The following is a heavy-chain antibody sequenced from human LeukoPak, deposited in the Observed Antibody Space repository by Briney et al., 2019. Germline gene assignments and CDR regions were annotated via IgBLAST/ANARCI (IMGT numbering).Heavy chain of an antibody. Sequence: ASVKVSCKASGYTFTSYYMHWVRQAPGQGLEWMGWIITNTGNPTYAQGFTGRFVLSLDTSVSTAYLQISGLKAEDTAVYDCARGRWFALTFFDPWGQGTLVTVSS. J-gene: IGHJ5*02. CDR1: GYTFTSYY. D-gene: IGHD3-10*01. CDR3: ARGRWFALTFFDP. V-gene: IGHV7-4-1*02. CDR2: IITNTGNP.